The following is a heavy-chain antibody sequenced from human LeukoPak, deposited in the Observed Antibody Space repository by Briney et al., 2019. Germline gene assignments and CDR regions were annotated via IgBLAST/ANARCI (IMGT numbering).Heavy chain of an antibody. Sequence: SVKVSCKASGYTFTGYYMHWVRQAPGQGLEWMGRIIPIFGTANYAQKFQGRVTITTDESTSTAYMELSSLRSEDTAVYYCARGIFGVVTNYYYYYVDVWGKGTTVTVSS. CDR1: GYTFTGYY. J-gene: IGHJ6*03. V-gene: IGHV1-69*05. CDR2: IIPIFGTA. D-gene: IGHD3-3*01. CDR3: ARGIFGVVTNYYYYYVDV.